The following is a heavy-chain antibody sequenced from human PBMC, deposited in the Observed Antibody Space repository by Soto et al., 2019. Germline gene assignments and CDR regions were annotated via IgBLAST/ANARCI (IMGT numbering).Heavy chain of an antibody. CDR1: GDSVSSNSAA. CDR2: TYYRSKWYN. CDR3: ARDFIDDSSGYYLLGYYYYGMAV. Sequence: PSQTLSLTCAISGDSVSSNSAAWDWIRQSPSRGLEWLGRTYYRSKWYNDYAVSVKSRITINPDTSKNQFSLQLNSVTPEDTAVYYCARDFIDDSSGYYLLGYYYYGMAVWGQGTTVTVSS. D-gene: IGHD3-22*01. J-gene: IGHJ6*02. V-gene: IGHV6-1*01.